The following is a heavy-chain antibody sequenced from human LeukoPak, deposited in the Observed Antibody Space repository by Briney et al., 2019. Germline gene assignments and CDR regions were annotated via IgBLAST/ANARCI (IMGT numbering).Heavy chain of an antibody. CDR1: GYTFTSYG. V-gene: IGHV1-18*01. D-gene: IGHD2-2*02. CDR3: ARGIYCSSTSCYTHSYYYYGMDV. J-gene: IGHJ6*02. CDR2: ISAYNGNT. Sequence: GASVKVSCKASGYTFTSYGNSWVRQAPGQGLEWMGWISAYNGNTNYAQKLQGRVTMTTDTSTSTAYMELRSLRSDDTAVYYCARGIYCSSTSCYTHSYYYYGMDVWGQGATVTVSS.